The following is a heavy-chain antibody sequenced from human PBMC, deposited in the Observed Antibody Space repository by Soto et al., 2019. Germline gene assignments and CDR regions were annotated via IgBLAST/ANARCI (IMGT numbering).Heavy chain of an antibody. CDR3: ASDIRSSWFDY. V-gene: IGHV3-33*01. Sequence: QVQLVESGGGVVQPGRSLRLSCAASGFTFSNYGMHWVRQAPGKGLEWVAVIWYAGSNKYYADSVKGRFTISRDQSKNTLYLQMNNLRAEDSAVYYCASDIRSSWFDYWGQGTLVTVSS. CDR1: GFTFSNYG. CDR2: IWYAGSNK. D-gene: IGHD6-13*01. J-gene: IGHJ4*02.